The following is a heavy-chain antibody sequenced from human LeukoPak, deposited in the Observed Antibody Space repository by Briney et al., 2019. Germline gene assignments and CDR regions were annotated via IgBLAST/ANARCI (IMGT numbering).Heavy chain of an antibody. CDR3: ARTIPYGSGRQHPGKYYFDY. V-gene: IGHV3-53*01. J-gene: IGHJ4*02. D-gene: IGHD3-10*01. CDR1: GFTVSSNY. CDR2: IYSGGNT. Sequence: GGSLRLSCAASGFTVSSNYMSWVRQAPGKGLERVSVIYSGGNTYYADSVKGRFTISRDNSKNTVYFQLDSLRAEDTAVYYCARTIPYGSGRQHPGKYYFDYWGQGTLVTVS.